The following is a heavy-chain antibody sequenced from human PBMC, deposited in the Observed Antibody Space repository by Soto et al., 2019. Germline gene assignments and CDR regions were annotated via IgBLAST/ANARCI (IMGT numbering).Heavy chain of an antibody. D-gene: IGHD6-13*01. J-gene: IGHJ4*02. CDR3: ATSRQQLVLFYFDY. V-gene: IGHV3-23*01. Sequence: GGSLRLSCAASGFTFSSYAMSWVRQAPGKGLEWVSAISGSGGSTYYVDSVKGRFTISRDNSKNTLYLQMNSLRAEDTAVYYCATSRQQLVLFYFDYWGQGTLVTVSS. CDR1: GFTFSSYA. CDR2: ISGSGGST.